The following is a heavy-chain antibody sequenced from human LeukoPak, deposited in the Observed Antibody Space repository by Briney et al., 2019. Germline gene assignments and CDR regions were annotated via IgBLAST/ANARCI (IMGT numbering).Heavy chain of an antibody. CDR2: MYYSGST. D-gene: IGHD6-19*01. CDR1: GGSISSSSYY. CDR3: ARGDSSGWYKVVDGYYYYMDV. Sequence: PSEPLSLTCTVSGGSISSSSYYWGWIRQPPGRGLEWIERMYYSGSTYYNPSLKSRITISVHTPKNPYSLKLSSVTAADAAVYYGARGDSSGWYKVVDGYYYYMDVWGKGTTVTVSS. V-gene: IGHV4-39*01. J-gene: IGHJ6*03.